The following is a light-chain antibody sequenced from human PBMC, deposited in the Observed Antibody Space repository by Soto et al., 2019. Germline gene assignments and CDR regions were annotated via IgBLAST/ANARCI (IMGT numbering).Light chain of an antibody. CDR1: QTVRNNY. Sequence: EFVLTQSPGTLSLSPGERATLSCRASQTVRNNYLAWYQQKPGQAPRLLIYGASARATGFPARFSGSVSGTDFTLTISRLEPEDFAVYYCQQYGSSPRTFGQGTKVDI. V-gene: IGKV3-20*01. J-gene: IGKJ1*01. CDR2: GAS. CDR3: QQYGSSPRT.